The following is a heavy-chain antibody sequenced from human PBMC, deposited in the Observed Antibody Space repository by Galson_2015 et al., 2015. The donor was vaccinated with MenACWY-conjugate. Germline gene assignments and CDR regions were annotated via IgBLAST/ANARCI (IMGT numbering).Heavy chain of an antibody. CDR2: IKRDGSEK. J-gene: IGHJ5*02. CDR1: CFPFLPSF. V-gene: IGHV3-7*01. Sequence: SLLLSFSPSCFPFLPSFLLLFLPSPGKGLKWVANIKRDGSEKYYVDSVKGRFTISRDNAKNSLYLQMNSLRVEDTAVYYCARGHLKLEPWGQGTLVTVSS. CDR3: ARGHLKLEP.